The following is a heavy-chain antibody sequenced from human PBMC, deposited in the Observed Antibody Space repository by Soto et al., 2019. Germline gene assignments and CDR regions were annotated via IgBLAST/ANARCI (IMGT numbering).Heavy chain of an antibody. CDR2: IYYSGST. CDR3: ASSNIAAAGFYYYGMDV. D-gene: IGHD6-13*01. Sequence: VSGDSISSYYWSWIRQPPGKGLEWIGYIYYSGSTNYNPSLKSRVTISVDTSKNQFSLNLSSVTAADTAVYYCASSNIAAAGFYYYGMDVWGRGTTVTVSS. J-gene: IGHJ6*02. V-gene: IGHV4-59*01. CDR1: GDSISSYY.